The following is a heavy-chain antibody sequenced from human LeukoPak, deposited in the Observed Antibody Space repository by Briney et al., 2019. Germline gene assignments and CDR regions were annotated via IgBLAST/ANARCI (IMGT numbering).Heavy chain of an antibody. CDR3: ARSEVIPDAFDI. CDR1: GFTFSSYA. CDR2: ISYDGSNK. J-gene: IGHJ3*02. D-gene: IGHD2-21*01. Sequence: GRSLRLSCAASGFTFSSYAMHWVRQAPGKGLEWVAVISYDGSNKYYADSVKGRFTISRDNSKNTLYLQMNSLRAEDTAVYYCARSEVIPDAFDIWGQGTMVTVSS. V-gene: IGHV3-30*04.